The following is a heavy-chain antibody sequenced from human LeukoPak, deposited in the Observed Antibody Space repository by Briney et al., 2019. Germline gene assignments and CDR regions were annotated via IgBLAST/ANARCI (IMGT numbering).Heavy chain of an antibody. CDR1: GFTVSSNY. J-gene: IGHJ4*02. CDR3: AKASEVYYDSSGYYFDY. D-gene: IGHD3-22*01. CDR2: IYSGGST. V-gene: IGHV3-53*05. Sequence: GGSLRLSCAASGFTVSSNYMSWVRQAPGKGLEWVSVIYSGGSTYYADSVKGRFTISRDNAKNSLYLQMNSLRAEDMALYYCAKASEVYYDSSGYYFDYWGQGTLVTVSS.